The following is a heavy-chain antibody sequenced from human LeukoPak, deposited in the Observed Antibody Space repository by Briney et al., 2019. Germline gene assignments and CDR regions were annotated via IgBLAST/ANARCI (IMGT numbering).Heavy chain of an antibody. CDR3: AKDVIVRDNAAAGNHAFDI. D-gene: IGHD6-13*01. Sequence: GGSLRLSCAASGFTFDDYAMYWVRQAPGKGLEWVSGINWSSGSIAYADSVKGRLTITRDNAKNSLYLQINSLRAEDTALYFCAKDVIVRDNAAAGNHAFDIWGRGTMVTVSS. V-gene: IGHV3-9*01. J-gene: IGHJ3*02. CDR2: INWSSGSI. CDR1: GFTFDDYA.